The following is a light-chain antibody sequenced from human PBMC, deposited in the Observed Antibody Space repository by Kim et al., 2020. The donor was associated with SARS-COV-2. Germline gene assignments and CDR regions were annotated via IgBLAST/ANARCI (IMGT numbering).Light chain of an antibody. CDR3: CSYASTYIWL. J-gene: IGLJ3*02. CDR1: SSDIGTYKY. CDR2: DVN. Sequence: QSALTQPRSVSGSPGQSVTISCTGTSSDIGTYKYVSWYQQHPGKAPKLVIYDVNERPSGVPDRFSGSKSGNTASLTISGLQADDEADYYCCSYASTYIWLFGGGTQLTVL. V-gene: IGLV2-11*01.